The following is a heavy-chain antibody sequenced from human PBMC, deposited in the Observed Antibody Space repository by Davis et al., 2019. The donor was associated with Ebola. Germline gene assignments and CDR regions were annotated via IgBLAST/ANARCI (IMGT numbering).Heavy chain of an antibody. D-gene: IGHD3-22*01. Sequence: ASVKVSCKASGYSFTGYYMHWVRQAPGQGLEWMGWINPNSGGTNFAQKFQGRVTMTRDTSISTAYMELSRLTSDDTAVYYCARDGDSSGYLYYYYGMDVWGQGTTVTVSS. CDR2: INPNSGGT. CDR1: GYSFTGYY. CDR3: ARDGDSSGYLYYYYGMDV. J-gene: IGHJ6*02. V-gene: IGHV1-2*02.